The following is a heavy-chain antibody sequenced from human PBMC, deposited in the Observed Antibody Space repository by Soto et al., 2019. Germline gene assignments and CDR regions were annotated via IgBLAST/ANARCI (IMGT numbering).Heavy chain of an antibody. CDR3: ARDSSGYYWFDP. J-gene: IGHJ5*02. Sequence: SETLSLTCAVSGCSISSGYFWGWIRQPPGKGPEWLGSIYHSGTTYYNPSVKGRVTISVDTSKNQFSLKMSSVTAADTAVYYCARDSSGYYWFDPWGQGTLVTVSS. D-gene: IGHD3-22*01. CDR1: GCSISSGYF. CDR2: IYHSGTT. V-gene: IGHV4-38-2*02.